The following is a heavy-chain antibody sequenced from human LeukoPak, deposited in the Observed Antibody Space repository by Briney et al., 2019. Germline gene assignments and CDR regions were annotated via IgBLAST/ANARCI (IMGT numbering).Heavy chain of an antibody. CDR3: ARARVNRRDWNPPKYYYYGMDV. CDR1: GGSFSGYY. J-gene: IGHJ6*02. CDR2: INHSGST. V-gene: IGHV4-34*01. Sequence: KPSETLSLTCAVYGGSFSGYYWSWIRQPPGKGLEWIGEINHSGSTNYNPSLKSRVTISVDTSKNQSSLKLSSVTAADTAVYYCARARVNRRDWNPPKYYYYGMDVWGQGTTVTVSS. D-gene: IGHD1-1*01.